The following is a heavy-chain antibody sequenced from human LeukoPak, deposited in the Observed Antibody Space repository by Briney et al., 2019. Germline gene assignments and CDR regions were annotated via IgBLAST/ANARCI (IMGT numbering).Heavy chain of an antibody. CDR3: ARVPGGGYYFDY. J-gene: IGHJ4*02. V-gene: IGHV3-53*01. CDR1: GFTVSSNY. D-gene: IGHD3-16*01. CDR2: LYSGGGT. Sequence: GGSLRLSCAASGFTVSSNYMSWVRQAPGKGLEWVSVLYSGGGTYYADSVQGRFTISRDNSKNTLYLQMNSLRAEDTAVYYCARVPGGGYYFDYWGQGTLVTVSS.